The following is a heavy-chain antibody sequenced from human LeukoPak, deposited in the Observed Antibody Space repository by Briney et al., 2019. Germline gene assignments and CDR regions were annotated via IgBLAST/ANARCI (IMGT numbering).Heavy chain of an antibody. CDR1: GYTFTSYG. Sequence: GASVKVSCKASGYTFTSYGISWVRQAPGQGLEWMGWISAYNGNTNYAQKLQGRVTMTTDTSTSTAYMELRSLRSDDTAVYYCAGDFRPYCGGDCYYDYWGQGTLVTVSS. D-gene: IGHD2-21*02. CDR2: ISAYNGNT. J-gene: IGHJ4*02. V-gene: IGHV1-18*01. CDR3: AGDFRPYCGGDCYYDY.